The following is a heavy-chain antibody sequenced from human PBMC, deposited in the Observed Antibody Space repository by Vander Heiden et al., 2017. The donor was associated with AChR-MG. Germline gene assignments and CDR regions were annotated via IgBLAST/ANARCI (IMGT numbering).Heavy chain of an antibody. D-gene: IGHD3-9*01. CDR3: ARAGYFDWLSRRTHNWFDP. J-gene: IGHJ5*02. Sequence: QVQLVQSGAEVKKPGASVKVSCKASGYTFTSYDINWVRQATGQGLEWMGWMNPNSGNTGYAQKFQGRVTMTRNTSISTAYMELSSLRSEGTAVYYCARAGYFDWLSRRTHNWFDPWGHGTLVTVSS. CDR2: MNPNSGNT. CDR1: GYTFTSYD. V-gene: IGHV1-8*01.